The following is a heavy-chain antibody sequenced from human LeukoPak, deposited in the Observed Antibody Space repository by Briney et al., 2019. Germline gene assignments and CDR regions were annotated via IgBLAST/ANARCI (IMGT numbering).Heavy chain of an antibody. CDR1: GFTFSGSA. D-gene: IGHD3-10*01. J-gene: IGHJ6*03. CDR3: ARDTGNYYGPGGEAYMDV. CDR2: IRSKANSYAT. Sequence: GGSLKLSCAASGFTFSGSAMHWVRQASGKGLEWVGRIRSKANSYATAYAASVKGRFTISRDDSKNTAYLQMNSLKTEDTAVYYCARDTGNYYGPGGEAYMDVWGKGTTVIVSS. V-gene: IGHV3-73*01.